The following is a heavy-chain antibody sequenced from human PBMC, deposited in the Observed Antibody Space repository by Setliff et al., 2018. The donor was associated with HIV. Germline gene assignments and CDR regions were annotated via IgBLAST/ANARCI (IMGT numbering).Heavy chain of an antibody. CDR1: GGSIRSFF. J-gene: IGHJ4*02. CDR2: IYYSGST. CDR3: ASGEYNYGYRFDY. Sequence: SETLSLTCTVSGGSIRSFFWSWIRQPPGKGLEWIGSIYYSGSTYYNPSLKSRVTISVDTSKNQFSLKLTSVTAADTAVYYCASGEYNYGYRFDYWGQGTLVTVSS. V-gene: IGHV4-59*05. D-gene: IGHD5-18*01.